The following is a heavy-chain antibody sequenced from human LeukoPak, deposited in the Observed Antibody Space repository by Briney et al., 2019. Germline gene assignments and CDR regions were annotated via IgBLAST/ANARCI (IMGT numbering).Heavy chain of an antibody. J-gene: IGHJ4*02. V-gene: IGHV3-7*01. D-gene: IGHD1-14*01. CDR2: IKEDGSEK. Sequence: GGSLRLSCAVSGFTFRYYWMSWVRQAPGKGLEWVANIKEDGSEKDYVDSVKGRFTISRDNAKRSLYLQMNSLRAEDTTVYYCASRNLFEYWGQGTLVTVSS. CDR3: ASRNLFEY. CDR1: GFTFRYYW.